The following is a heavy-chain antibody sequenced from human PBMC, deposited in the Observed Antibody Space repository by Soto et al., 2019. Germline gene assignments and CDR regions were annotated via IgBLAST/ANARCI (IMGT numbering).Heavy chain of an antibody. V-gene: IGHV4-34*01. J-gene: IGHJ4*02. Sequence: QVQLQQWGAGLLKPSETLSLTCAVYGGSFSGYYWSWIRQPPGKGLEWIGEINHSGSTNYNPSLKSRVTISVDPSKNQFSLKLSSVTAADTAVYYCARAHYGGDFDYWGQGTLVTVSS. D-gene: IGHD4-17*01. CDR1: GGSFSGYY. CDR3: ARAHYGGDFDY. CDR2: INHSGST.